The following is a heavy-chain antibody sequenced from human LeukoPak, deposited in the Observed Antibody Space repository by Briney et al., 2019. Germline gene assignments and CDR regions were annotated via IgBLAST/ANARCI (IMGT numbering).Heavy chain of an antibody. CDR2: INHSGST. V-gene: IGHV4-34*01. J-gene: IGHJ6*03. CDR3: ARAYYDFWSGYYPPKSYYYYYYMDV. CDR1: GGSFSGYY. Sequence: PSETLSLTCAVYGGSFSGYYWSWIRQPPGKGLGWIGEINHSGSTNYNPPLKSRVTISVDTSKNQFSLKLSSVTAADTAVYYCARAYYDFWSGYYPPKSYYYYYYMDVWGKGTTVTVSS. D-gene: IGHD3-3*01.